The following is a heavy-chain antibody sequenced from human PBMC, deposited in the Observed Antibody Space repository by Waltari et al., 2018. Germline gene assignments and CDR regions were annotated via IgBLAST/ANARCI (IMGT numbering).Heavy chain of an antibody. J-gene: IGHJ3*02. CDR1: GGTFSSYA. V-gene: IGHV1-69*10. CDR3: ARDREGFDAFDI. CDR2: IIPILGIA. Sequence: QVQLVQSGAEVKKPGSSVKVSCKASGGTFSSYAISWVRQAPGQGLEWRGGIIPILGIANYAQKFQGRVTITADKSTITAYMELSSLRSEDTAVYYCARDREGFDAFDIWGQGTMVTVSS.